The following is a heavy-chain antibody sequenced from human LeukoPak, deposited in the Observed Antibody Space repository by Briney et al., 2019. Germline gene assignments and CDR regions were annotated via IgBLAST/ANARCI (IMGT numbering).Heavy chain of an antibody. CDR2: IYPGDSDT. D-gene: IGHD6-19*01. V-gene: IGHV5-51*01. CDR3: ARSPAEYSSGWYRAMDFDY. Sequence: GESLKISCKASGYSFTSYWIGWVRQMPGKGLEWMGIIYPGDSDTRYSPSFQGQVTISADKSISTAYLQWSSLKASDTAMYYCARSPAEYSSGWYRAMDFDYWGQGTLVTVSS. J-gene: IGHJ4*02. CDR1: GYSFTSYW.